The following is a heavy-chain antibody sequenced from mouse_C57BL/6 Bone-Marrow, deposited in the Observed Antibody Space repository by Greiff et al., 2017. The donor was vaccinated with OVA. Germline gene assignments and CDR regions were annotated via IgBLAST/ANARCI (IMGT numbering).Heavy chain of an antibody. J-gene: IGHJ3*01. D-gene: IGHD2-5*01. Sequence: EVKLVESGGGLVQPGGSLKLSCAASGFTFSDYYMYWVRQTPEKRLEWVAYISNGGGSTYYPDTVKGRFTISRDNAKNTLYLQMSRLKSEDTSMYYWARQNYSNYVAYWGQGTLVTVSA. CDR3: ARQNYSNYVAY. V-gene: IGHV5-12*01. CDR2: ISNGGGST. CDR1: GFTFSDYY.